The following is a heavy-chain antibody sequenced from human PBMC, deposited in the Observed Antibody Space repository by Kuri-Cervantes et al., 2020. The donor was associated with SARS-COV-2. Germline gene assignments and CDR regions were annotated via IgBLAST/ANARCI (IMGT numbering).Heavy chain of an antibody. CDR3: ARAYGGPLGWFDP. V-gene: IGHV3-48*03. CDR2: ISSSGSTI. Sequence: GGSLRLSCAASGFTFSSYEMNWVRQAPGKGLEWVSYISSSGSTIYYADSVKGRFTISRDNSKNTLYLQMNSLRAEDTAVCYCARAYGGPLGWFDPWGQGTLVTVSS. CDR1: GFTFSSYE. J-gene: IGHJ5*02. D-gene: IGHD4-17*01.